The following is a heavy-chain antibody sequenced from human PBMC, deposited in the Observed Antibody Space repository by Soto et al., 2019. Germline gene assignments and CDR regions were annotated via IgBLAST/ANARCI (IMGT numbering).Heavy chain of an antibody. Sequence: MQLVESGGGLVRPGGSLRVSCVASGFTFSGYWMAWVRQAPGKGLEWVANTKQDEGEKYYADSVKGRFTISRDNTKNSLYLQMRGLRAENPETYYFAKGGGYDYSTGLDPWGQGTLVTVSS. V-gene: IGHV3-7*01. CDR2: TKQDEGEK. CDR3: AKGGGYDYSTGLDP. D-gene: IGHD5-12*01. J-gene: IGHJ5*02. CDR1: GFTFSGYW.